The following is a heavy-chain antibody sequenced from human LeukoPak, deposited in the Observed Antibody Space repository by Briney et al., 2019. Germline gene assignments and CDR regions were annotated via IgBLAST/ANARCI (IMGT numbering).Heavy chain of an antibody. J-gene: IGHJ4*02. D-gene: IGHD2-15*01. V-gene: IGHV4-34*01. CDR1: GGSFSGYY. Sequence: SETLSLTCAVYGGSFSGYYWSWIRQPPGKGLEWIGEINHSGSTNYNPSLKSRVTISVDTSKNQFSLKLSSVTAADTAVYYCAGRPRKYCSGGSCYSVFDYWGQGTLVTVSS. CDR2: INHSGST. CDR3: AGRPRKYCSGGSCYSVFDY.